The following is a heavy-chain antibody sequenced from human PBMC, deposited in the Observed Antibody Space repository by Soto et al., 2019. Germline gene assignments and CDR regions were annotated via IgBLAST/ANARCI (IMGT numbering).Heavy chain of an antibody. J-gene: IGHJ4*02. CDR1: EFSGFTFTYAW. V-gene: IGHV3-15*01. Sequence: EVQLVESGGGLVEPGGSLRLSCVVSEFSGFTFTYAWMTWVRQAPGKGLDWVGRIKSETDGGTTDYAAPVKGRFTISRDDSKKTLYLQMNSLKPEDTAVYYCTTMYDYYDSSGYFDYWGQGTLVTVSS. D-gene: IGHD3-22*01. CDR2: IKSETDGGTT. CDR3: TTMYDYYDSSGYFDY.